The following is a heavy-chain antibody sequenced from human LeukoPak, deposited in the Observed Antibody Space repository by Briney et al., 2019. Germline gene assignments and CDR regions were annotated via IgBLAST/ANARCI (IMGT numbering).Heavy chain of an antibody. D-gene: IGHD1-26*01. CDR1: GYTFTSYY. Sequence: ASVNVSCKASGYTFTSYYMHWVRQAPGQGLEWMGIINPSGGSTSYAQKFQGRVTMTRDTSTSTVYMELSSLRSEDTAVYHCATERSSGSYLSYYYGMDVWGQGTTVTVSS. V-gene: IGHV1-46*01. CDR2: INPSGGST. J-gene: IGHJ6*02. CDR3: ATERSSGSYLSYYYGMDV.